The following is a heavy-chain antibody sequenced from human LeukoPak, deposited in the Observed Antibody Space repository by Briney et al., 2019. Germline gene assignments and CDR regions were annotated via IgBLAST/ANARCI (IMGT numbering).Heavy chain of an antibody. CDR3: ARAGSIAAAYDY. V-gene: IGHV1-2*04. D-gene: IGHD6-13*01. Sequence: ASVTVSCKASGYTFTGYYMHWVRQAPGQGLEWTGWINPDSGGTNYAQKFQGWVTMTRDTSISTAYMELSRLRSDNTAVYYCARAGSIAAAYDYWGQGTLVTVSS. J-gene: IGHJ4*02. CDR1: GYTFTGYY. CDR2: INPDSGGT.